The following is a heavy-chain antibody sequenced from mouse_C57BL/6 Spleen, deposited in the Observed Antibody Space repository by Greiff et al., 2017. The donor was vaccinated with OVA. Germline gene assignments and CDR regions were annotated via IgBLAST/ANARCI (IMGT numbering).Heavy chain of an antibody. CDR3: ASFDSDWYFDV. CDR1: GYTFTSYW. Sequence: QVQLQQPGAELVMPGASVKLSCKASGYTFTSYWMHWVKQRPGQGLEWIGEIDPSDSYTNYNQKFKDKATLTVDKSSSTAYMQLSSLTSEDSAVYYCASFDSDWYFDVWGTGTTVTVSS. J-gene: IGHJ1*03. V-gene: IGHV1-69*01. D-gene: IGHD2-4*01. CDR2: IDPSDSYT.